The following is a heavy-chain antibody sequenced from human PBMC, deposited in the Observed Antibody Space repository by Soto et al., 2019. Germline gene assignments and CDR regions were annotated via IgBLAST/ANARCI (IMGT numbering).Heavy chain of an antibody. J-gene: IGHJ4*01. Sequence: QVQLVESGGGVVQPGRSLRLSCAASGFTFSSYGMHCVRQAPGKGLEWVAVISYDGSNKYYADSVKGRFTISRDNSKNTLYLQMNSLRAEDTAVYYCAKDRVSTVVTHSGFDYWGQGTLVTVSS. CDR1: GFTFSSYG. CDR2: ISYDGSNK. D-gene: IGHD4-17*01. CDR3: AKDRVSTVVTHSGFDY. V-gene: IGHV3-30*18.